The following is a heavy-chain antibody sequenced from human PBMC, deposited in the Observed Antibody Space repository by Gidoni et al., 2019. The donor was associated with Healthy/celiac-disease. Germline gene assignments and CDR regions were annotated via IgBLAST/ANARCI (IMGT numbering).Heavy chain of an antibody. Sequence: QVQLQASGPGLVKPSETLSLTCTASGGSISSYYWSWIRQPPGKGLEWIGYIYYSGSTNYNPSLKSRVTISVDTSKNQFSLKLSSVTAADTAVYYCARDSVGEKDAFDIWGQGTMVTVSS. J-gene: IGHJ3*02. D-gene: IGHD2-15*01. CDR1: GGSISSYY. V-gene: IGHV4-59*01. CDR2: IYYSGST. CDR3: ARDSVGEKDAFDI.